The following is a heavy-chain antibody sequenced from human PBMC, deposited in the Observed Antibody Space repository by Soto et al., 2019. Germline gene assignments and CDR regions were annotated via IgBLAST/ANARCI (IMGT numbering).Heavy chain of an antibody. CDR2: IWYDGSNK. Sequence: QVQLVESGGGVVQPGRSLRLSCAASGFTFSSYGMHWVRQAPGKGLEWVAVIWYDGSNKYYADSVKGRFTISRDNSKNTLYLQMNSLRAEDTAVYYCASRWNPPDYYYGMDVWGQGTTVTVSS. J-gene: IGHJ6*02. D-gene: IGHD1-1*01. CDR3: ASRWNPPDYYYGMDV. CDR1: GFTFSSYG. V-gene: IGHV3-33*01.